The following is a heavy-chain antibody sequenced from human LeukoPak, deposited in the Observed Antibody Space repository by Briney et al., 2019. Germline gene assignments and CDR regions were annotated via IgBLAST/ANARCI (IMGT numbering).Heavy chain of an antibody. CDR2: IRYDGSIK. CDR1: GFTFSSYD. V-gene: IGHV3-30*02. J-gene: IGHJ4*02. CDR3: AKGLGRYNYGHYFDY. Sequence: GGSLRLSCAASGFTFSSYDIHWVRQAPGKGLEWVAFIRYDGSIKYYADSVKGRFTISRDNSKNTLYLQMSSLRAEDTAVFYCAKGLGRYNYGHYFDYWGQGTLVTVSS. D-gene: IGHD5-18*01.